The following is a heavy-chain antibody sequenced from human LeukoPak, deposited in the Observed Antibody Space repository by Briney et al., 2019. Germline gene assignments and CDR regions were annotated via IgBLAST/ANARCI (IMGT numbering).Heavy chain of an antibody. CDR2: ICGRDGGT. J-gene: IGHJ4*01. CDR3: AKWGDYDILTGYYDSDY. Sequence: PGGSLRLSRAASGFIFSNYAMSWVRQAPGKGLEWVSAICGRDGGTYYADSVKGRFTVSRDDPKNTLYLQMNTLRVEDTAVYYCAKWGDYDILTGYYDSDYWGHGTLVTVSS. D-gene: IGHD3-9*01. CDR1: GFIFSNYA. V-gene: IGHV3-23*01.